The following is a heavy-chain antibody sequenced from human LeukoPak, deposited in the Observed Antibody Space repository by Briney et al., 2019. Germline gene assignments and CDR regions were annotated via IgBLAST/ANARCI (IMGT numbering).Heavy chain of an antibody. D-gene: IGHD5-24*01. Sequence: GGSLRLSCAASGFTFSSYAMSWVRQAPGKGLEWVSAISGSGGSTYYADSVKGRFTISTDNSKNTLYLQMNSLRAEDTAVYYCAKGVPGRDGYNYFDYWGQGTLVTVSS. CDR2: ISGSGGST. V-gene: IGHV3-23*01. J-gene: IGHJ4*02. CDR3: AKGVPGRDGYNYFDY. CDR1: GFTFSSYA.